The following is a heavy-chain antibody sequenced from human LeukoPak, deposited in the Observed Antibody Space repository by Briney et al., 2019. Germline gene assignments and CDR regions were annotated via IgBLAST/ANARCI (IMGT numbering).Heavy chain of an antibody. CDR3: AKTIYTSDSLPDY. J-gene: IGHJ4*02. V-gene: IGHV3-30*18. CDR2: ISYDGSNK. D-gene: IGHD3-3*01. CDR1: GFTFSSYG. Sequence: PGRSLRLSCAASGFTFSSYGMHWVRQAPGKGLEWVAVISYDGSNKYYADSVKGRFTISRDNSKNTLYLQKNSLRAEDTAVYYCAKTIYTSDSLPDYWGQGTLVTVSS.